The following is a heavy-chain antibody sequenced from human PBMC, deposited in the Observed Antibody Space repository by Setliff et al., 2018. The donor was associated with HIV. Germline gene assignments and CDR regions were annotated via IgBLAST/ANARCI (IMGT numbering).Heavy chain of an antibody. V-gene: IGHV1-2*06. CDR1: GYTFTDYF. Sequence: ASVKVSCKASGYTFTDYFIHWVRQAPGQGLEWMGRINPSRHNTIYAPRYQGRVTMTRDTSISTAYMELGGLTSDDTAIYYCARGRLSWSPDFWGQGTLVTVSS. CDR2: INPSRHNT. J-gene: IGHJ4*02. CDR3: ARGRLSWSPDF.